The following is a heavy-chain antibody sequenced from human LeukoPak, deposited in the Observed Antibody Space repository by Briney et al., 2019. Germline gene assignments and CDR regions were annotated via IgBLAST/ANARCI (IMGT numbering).Heavy chain of an antibody. D-gene: IGHD2-2*01. CDR1: GGSISSHY. V-gene: IGHV4-59*08. J-gene: IGHJ5*02. CDR3: ARGGEPYCRSTRCYNWFDP. CDR2: IYYSGST. Sequence: SETLSLTCTVSGGSISSHYWSWIRQPPGKGLEWIGYIYYSGSTNYNPSLKSRVTISVDTSKNQVSLKLSSVTAADTAVYYCARGGEPYCRSTRCYNWFDPWGQGTLVTVSS.